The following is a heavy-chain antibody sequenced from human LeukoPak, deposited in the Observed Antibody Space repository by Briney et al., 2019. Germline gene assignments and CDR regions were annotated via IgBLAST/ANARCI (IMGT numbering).Heavy chain of an antibody. V-gene: IGHV5-51*01. CDR1: GYSFTSYW. D-gene: IGHD3-22*01. CDR2: IYPGDSDT. J-gene: IGHJ4*02. Sequence: GESLKISCKGSGYSFTSYWIGWVRQMPGKGLEWMGIIYPGDSDTRYSPSFQGQVTISADKSISTAYLQWSSLKASDTAMYYCARHPYYYGSSGYYYNPVFDYWGQGTLVTVSS. CDR3: ARHPYYYGSSGYYYNPVFDY.